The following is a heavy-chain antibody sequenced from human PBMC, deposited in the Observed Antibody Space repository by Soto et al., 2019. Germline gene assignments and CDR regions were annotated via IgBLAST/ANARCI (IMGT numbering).Heavy chain of an antibody. D-gene: IGHD6-19*01. Sequence: DGARGPPGQPSQFTLGRATMNRAPQPPGKGLEWVSSISSSSSYIYYADSVKGRFTISRDNAKNSLYLQMNSLRAEDTAVYYCASIGVAGTFDYWGQGTLVT. CDR2: ISSSSSYI. V-gene: IGHV3-21*01. J-gene: IGHJ4*02. CDR3: ASIGVAGTFDY. CDR1: QFTLGRAT.